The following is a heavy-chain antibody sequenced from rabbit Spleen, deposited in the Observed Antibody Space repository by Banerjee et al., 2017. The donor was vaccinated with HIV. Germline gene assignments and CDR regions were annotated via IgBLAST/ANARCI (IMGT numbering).Heavy chain of an antibody. CDR2: IYGGSSGST. Sequence: QSLEESGGDLVKPGASLTLTCTASGFSFSSSYYMCWVRQAPGKGLECIACIYGGSSGSTYYPSWAKGRFTISKASSTTVTLQMTSLPAAYTATYFCARDLEGVVGWNFGWWGPGTLVTVS. J-gene: IGHJ4*01. CDR3: ARDLEGVVGWNFGW. D-gene: IGHD4-1*01. CDR1: GFSFSSSYY. V-gene: IGHV1S40*01.